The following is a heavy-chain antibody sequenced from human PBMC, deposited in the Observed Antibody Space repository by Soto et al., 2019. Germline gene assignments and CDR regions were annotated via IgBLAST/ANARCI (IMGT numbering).Heavy chain of an antibody. Sequence: EVQLVESGGGLVKPGGSLRLSCAASGFTFSSYSMNWVRQAPGKGLEWVSSISSSSSYIYYADSVKGRFTISRDNAKNSLYLQMNSLRAEDTAVYYCARDLGVTIFGVVNGWGQGTPVTVSS. V-gene: IGHV3-21*01. D-gene: IGHD3-3*01. J-gene: IGHJ4*02. CDR3: ARDLGVTIFGVVNG. CDR2: ISSSSSYI. CDR1: GFTFSSYS.